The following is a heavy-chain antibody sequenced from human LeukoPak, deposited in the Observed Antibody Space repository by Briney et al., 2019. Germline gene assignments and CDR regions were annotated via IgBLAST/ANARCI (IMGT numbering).Heavy chain of an antibody. J-gene: IGHJ2*01. V-gene: IGHV1-8*03. Sequence: ASVKVSCKASGYTFTSYDINWVRQATGQGLEWMGWMNPNSGNTGYAQKFQGRVTITRNTSISTAYMELSSLRSEDTAVYYCASANLTRWSRSYWYFDLWGRGTLVTVSS. CDR1: GYTFTSYD. CDR2: MNPNSGNT. CDR3: ASANLTRWSRSYWYFDL. D-gene: IGHD4-23*01.